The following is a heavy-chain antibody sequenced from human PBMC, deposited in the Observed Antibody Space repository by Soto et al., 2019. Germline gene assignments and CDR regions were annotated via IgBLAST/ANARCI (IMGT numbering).Heavy chain of an antibody. D-gene: IGHD4-17*01. Sequence: PSETLSLTCTVSGGSISSYYWSWIRQPPGKGLEWIGYIYYSGSTNYNPSLKSRVTISVDTSKNQFSLKLSSVTAADTAVYYCARAADDYGDYEAFDIWGRGTMITVSS. CDR1: GGSISSYY. J-gene: IGHJ3*02. CDR3: ARAADDYGDYEAFDI. V-gene: IGHV4-59*01. CDR2: IYYSGST.